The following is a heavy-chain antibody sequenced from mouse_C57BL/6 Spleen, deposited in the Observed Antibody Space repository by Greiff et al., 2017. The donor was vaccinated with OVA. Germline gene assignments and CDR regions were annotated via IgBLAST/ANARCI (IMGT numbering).Heavy chain of an antibody. Sequence: QVQLQQPGAELVKPGASVKLSCKASGYTFTSYWMQWVKQRPGQGLERIGEIDPSDSYTNYNQKFKGKATLTVDTSSSTAYMQLSSLTSEDSAVYYCAREGTAQATAYWGQGTLVTVSA. J-gene: IGHJ3*01. CDR2: IDPSDSYT. V-gene: IGHV1-50*01. CDR1: GYTFTSYW. CDR3: AREGTAQATAY. D-gene: IGHD3-2*02.